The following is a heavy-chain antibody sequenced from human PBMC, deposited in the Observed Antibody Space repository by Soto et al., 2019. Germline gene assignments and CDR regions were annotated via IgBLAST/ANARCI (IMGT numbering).Heavy chain of an antibody. D-gene: IGHD5-12*01. CDR3: ASDSGYETLSYYYGMDV. CDR2: INHSGST. Sequence: SETLSLTCAVYGGSFSGYYWSWIRQPPGKGLEWIGEINHSGSTNYNPSLKSRVTISVDTSKNQFSLKLSSVTAADTAVYYCASDSGYETLSYYYGMDVWGQGTTVTISS. V-gene: IGHV4-34*01. CDR1: GGSFSGYY. J-gene: IGHJ6*02.